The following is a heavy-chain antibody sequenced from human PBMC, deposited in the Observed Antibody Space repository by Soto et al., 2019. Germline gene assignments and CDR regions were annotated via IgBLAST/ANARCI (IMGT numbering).Heavy chain of an antibody. D-gene: IGHD2-15*01. J-gene: IGHJ4*02. Sequence: EVQLVESGGGLVKPGGSLTLSCAASGFAFRSYNMNWVRQAPGKGLEWVASISSGSSNIYYADSVKGRFTISRDNAKKSLFLKMDSLRAEDSAVYYCASATVVAATFDFWGQGTLVTVSS. CDR2: ISSGSSNI. CDR3: ASATVVAATFDF. CDR1: GFAFRSYN. V-gene: IGHV3-21*01.